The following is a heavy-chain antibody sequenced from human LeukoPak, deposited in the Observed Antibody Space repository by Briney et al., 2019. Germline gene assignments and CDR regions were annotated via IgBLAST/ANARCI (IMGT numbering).Heavy chain of an antibody. J-gene: IGHJ4*02. D-gene: IGHD6-25*01. Sequence: AGGSLRLSCGAAGFTVSSNWLSWVRQAAGEGLVGGSVIYSGGSRYYAYYVTGRLTISRDNSKNTMYLQMNSLRAEDTAVYYCARDPNPIGGPSGENDYWGQGTLVTVSS. CDR1: GFTVSSNW. CDR3: ARDPNPIGGPSGENDY. CDR2: IYSGGSR. V-gene: IGHV3-53*01.